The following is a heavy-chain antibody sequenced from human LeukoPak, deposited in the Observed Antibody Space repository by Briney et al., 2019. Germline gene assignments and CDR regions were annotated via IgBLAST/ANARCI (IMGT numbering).Heavy chain of an antibody. CDR3: ARDPRITGTTAYYFDY. J-gene: IGHJ4*02. D-gene: IGHD1-7*01. CDR1: GYSFSSYG. Sequence: GASVTVSYKPSGYSFSSYGFSWVRQAPGQGLEWMGWINTYNGHTNYTQTLQGRVTMTTDTSTSTAYMELRNLRPDDTAVYFCARDPRITGTTAYYFDYWGQGTLVTVSS. V-gene: IGHV1-18*01. CDR2: INTYNGHT.